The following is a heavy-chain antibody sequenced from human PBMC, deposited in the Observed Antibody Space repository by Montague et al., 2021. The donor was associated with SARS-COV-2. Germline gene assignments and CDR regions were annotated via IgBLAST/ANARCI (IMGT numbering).Heavy chain of an antibody. CDR2: TYFRSKWYN. V-gene: IGHV6-1*01. J-gene: IGHJ4*02. CDR1: GDSVSTNNTT. Sequence: CAISGDSVSTNNTTRNWVRQSPSGDLEWLGRTYFRSKWYNDYAVSLKSRITINPDTSKNQFSLQLKSVTPKDTAIYFCGRVFAPAGTFDFWGQGTLVTVSS. CDR3: GRVFAPAGTFDF. D-gene: IGHD6-13*01.